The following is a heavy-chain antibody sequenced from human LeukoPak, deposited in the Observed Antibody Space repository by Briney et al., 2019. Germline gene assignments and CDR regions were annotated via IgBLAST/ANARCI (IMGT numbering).Heavy chain of an antibody. CDR1: GFTFTDYY. Sequence: GRSLRLPCAASGFTFTDYYMSWIRQAPGKGLEWVSYLSTSTTFINYADSVRGRFTISRDNAKNSLYLQMNSLRAEDTAVYYCARSPDVVETWFDLWGQGTLVTVSS. J-gene: IGHJ5*02. CDR2: LSTSTTFI. V-gene: IGHV3-11*03. D-gene: IGHD2-21*01. CDR3: ARSPDVVETWFDL.